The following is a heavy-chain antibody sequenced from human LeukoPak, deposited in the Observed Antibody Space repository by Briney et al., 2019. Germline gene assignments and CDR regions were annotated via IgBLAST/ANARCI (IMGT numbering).Heavy chain of an antibody. V-gene: IGHV3-48*03. J-gene: IGHJ4*02. CDR2: ISSSGSTI. CDR3: ARGYYDSSDYYYADY. D-gene: IGHD3-22*01. Sequence: GGSLRLSCAASGFTFSSYEMNWVRQAPGKGLEWVSYISSSGSTIYYADSVKGRFTISRDNAKNSLYLQMNSLRAEDTAVYYCARGYYDSSDYYYADYWGQGTLVTVSS. CDR1: GFTFSSYE.